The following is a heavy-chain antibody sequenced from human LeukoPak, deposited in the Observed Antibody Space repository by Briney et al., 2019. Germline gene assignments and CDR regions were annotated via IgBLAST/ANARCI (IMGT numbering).Heavy chain of an antibody. Sequence: GGSLRLSCAASGFTFSSYAMSWVRQAPGKGLEWVAVISYDGSNKYYADSVKGRFTISRDNSKNTLYLQMNSLKTEDTGVYYCTTGRSDILTGYPYWGQGTLVTVSS. CDR2: ISYDGSNK. CDR1: GFTFSSYA. V-gene: IGHV3-30*03. D-gene: IGHD3-9*01. CDR3: TTGRSDILTGYPY. J-gene: IGHJ4*02.